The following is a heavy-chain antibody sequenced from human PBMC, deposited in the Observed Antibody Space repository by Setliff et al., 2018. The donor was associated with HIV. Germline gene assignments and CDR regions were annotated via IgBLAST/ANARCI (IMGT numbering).Heavy chain of an antibody. J-gene: IGHJ4*02. CDR3: AKGGDRAMINFDH. D-gene: IGHD5-18*01. Sequence: SVKVSCKTTGYTFSTYPMHWVRQAPGQRLEWMGWINTGNDNTRYSQKFQGRVTITRDTSASTAYMELSSLTSEDTAVYYCAKGGDRAMINFDHWGQGTLVTVTS. V-gene: IGHV1-3*04. CDR1: GYTFSTYP. CDR2: INTGNDNT.